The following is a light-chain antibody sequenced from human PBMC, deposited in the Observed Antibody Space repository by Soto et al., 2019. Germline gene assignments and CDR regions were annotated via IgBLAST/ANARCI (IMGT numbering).Light chain of an antibody. CDR3: SSYANSRAI. J-gene: IGLJ2*01. CDR2: DVS. CDR1: SND. V-gene: IGLV2-14*01. Sequence: QSVLTQPASVSGSPGQSITISCTGTSNDVSWYQQHPGTAPKLMIYDVSYRPSGVSNRFSGSKSGNTASLTISGLQTDDEADYYCSSYANSRAIFGGGTKVTVL.